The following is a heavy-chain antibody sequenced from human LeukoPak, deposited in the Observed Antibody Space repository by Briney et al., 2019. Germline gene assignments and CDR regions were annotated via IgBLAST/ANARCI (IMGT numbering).Heavy chain of an antibody. CDR2: ITNSGSTI. CDR1: GFTFSDYN. V-gene: IGHV3-11*01. Sequence: GGSLRLSCAGSGFTFSDYNMNWVRQAPGKGLEWVSYITNSGSTIHYADSVEGRFTISRDNAKNSLYLQMNSLRAEDTAVYYCARSIGLTGGGVDVWGQGTTVTVSS. D-gene: IGHD3-9*01. CDR3: ARSIGLTGGGVDV. J-gene: IGHJ6*02.